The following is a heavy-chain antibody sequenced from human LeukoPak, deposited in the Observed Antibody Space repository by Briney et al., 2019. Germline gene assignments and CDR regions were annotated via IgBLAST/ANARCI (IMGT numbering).Heavy chain of an antibody. CDR1: GYTFTSYD. CDR3: ARGQKQWLVRYGMDV. D-gene: IGHD6-19*01. J-gene: IGHJ6*02. V-gene: IGHV1-8*01. CDR2: MNPNSGNT. Sequence: ASVKVSCKASGYTFTSYDINWVRQATGQGLEWKGWMNPNSGNTGYAQKFQGRVTMTRNTSISTAYMELSSLRSEDTAVYYCARGQKQWLVRYGMDVWGQGTTVTVSS.